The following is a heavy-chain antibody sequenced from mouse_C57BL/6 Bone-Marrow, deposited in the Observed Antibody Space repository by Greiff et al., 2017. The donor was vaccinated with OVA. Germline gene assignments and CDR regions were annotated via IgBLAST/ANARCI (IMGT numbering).Heavy chain of an antibody. J-gene: IGHJ2*01. V-gene: IGHV5-15*01. CDR3: ARHGGYCYFDY. D-gene: IGHD3-1*01. CDR1: GFTFSDYG. Sequence: EVMLVESGGGLVQPGGSLKLSCAASGFTFSDYGMAWVRQAPRKGPEWVAFISNLAYSIYYADTVTGRFTISRENAKNTLYLEMSSLRSEDTAMYYCARHGGYCYFDYWGQGTTLTVSA. CDR2: ISNLAYSI.